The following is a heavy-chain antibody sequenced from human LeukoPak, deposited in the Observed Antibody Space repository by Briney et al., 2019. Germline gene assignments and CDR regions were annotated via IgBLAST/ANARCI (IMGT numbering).Heavy chain of an antibody. CDR3: ARRGTSSSWAHFDY. D-gene: IGHD6-13*01. CDR2: IKQDGSEK. V-gene: IGHV3-7*05. J-gene: IGHJ4*02. CDR1: GFTFSRAW. Sequence: PGGSLRLSCAASGFTFSRAWMTWVRQAPGKGLEWVAKIKQDGSEKYYVDSVKGRCTISRDNAKNSLYLQMNSLGAEDTAVYYCARRGTSSSWAHFDYWGQGTLVTVSS.